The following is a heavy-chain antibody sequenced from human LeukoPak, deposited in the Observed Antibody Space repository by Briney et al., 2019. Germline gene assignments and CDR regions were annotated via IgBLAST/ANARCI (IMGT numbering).Heavy chain of an antibody. CDR2: ISSSSNYI. J-gene: IGHJ4*02. V-gene: IGHV3-21*01. Sequence: PGGSLRLSCAASGFTFSSYTMNWVRQVPGKGLEWVSSISSSSNYIYYADSVKGRFTISRDNAKNSLYLQMNSLRAEDTAVYYCARVGDGYNSLDYWGQGTLVTVSS. CDR3: ARVGDGYNSLDY. CDR1: GFTFSSYT. D-gene: IGHD5-24*01.